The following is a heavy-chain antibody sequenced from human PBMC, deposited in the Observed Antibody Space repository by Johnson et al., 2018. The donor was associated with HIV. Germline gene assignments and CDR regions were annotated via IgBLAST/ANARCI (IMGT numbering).Heavy chain of an antibody. CDR2: ISGSGGST. Sequence: EVQLVESGGGVVQPGRSMRLSCAASGFSFSSYGMHWVRQAPGKGLEWVSAISGSGGSTYYADSVKGRFTISRDNSKNTLYLQMNSLRAEDTAVYYCAKDPVVTRAFDIWGQGTMVTVSS. V-gene: IGHV3-23*04. J-gene: IGHJ3*02. CDR3: AKDPVVTRAFDI. CDR1: GFSFSSYG. D-gene: IGHD4-23*01.